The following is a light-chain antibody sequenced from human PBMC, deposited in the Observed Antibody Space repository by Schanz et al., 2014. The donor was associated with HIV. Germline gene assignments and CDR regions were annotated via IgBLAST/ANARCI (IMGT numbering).Light chain of an antibody. V-gene: IGLV2-8*01. CDR1: SSDVGGYNY. Sequence: QSALTQPASVSGSPGQSITISCTGTSSDVGGYNYVSWYQQHPGKAPKVMIYEVSRRPSGVPDRFSGSRSGNTASLTVSGLQTDDEADYYCSSKGGGDTLVFGGGTKVTVL. CDR3: SSKGGGDTLV. CDR2: EVS. J-gene: IGLJ3*02.